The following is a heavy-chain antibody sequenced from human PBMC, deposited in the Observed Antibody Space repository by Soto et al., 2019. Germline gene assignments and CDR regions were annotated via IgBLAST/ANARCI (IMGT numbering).Heavy chain of an antibody. V-gene: IGHV4-59*08. CDR3: ARWENRYFCGGSCYSAYYYYYGMDV. D-gene: IGHD2-15*01. CDR1: GGSISSYY. CDR2: IYYSGST. J-gene: IGHJ6*02. Sequence: SETLSLTCTVSGGSISSYYWSWIRQPPGKGLEWIGYIYYSGSTNYNPSLKSRVTISVDTSKNQFSLKLSSVTAADTAVFYCARWENRYFCGGSCYSAYYYYYGMDVWGQGTTVTVSS.